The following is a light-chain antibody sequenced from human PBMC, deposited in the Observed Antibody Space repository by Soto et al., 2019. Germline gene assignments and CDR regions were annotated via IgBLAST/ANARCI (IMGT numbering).Light chain of an antibody. CDR2: EVT. CDR1: SSDVGGYNS. J-gene: IGLJ1*01. Sequence: QSALTQPASVSGSPGQSITISCTGTSSDVGGYNSVSWYQQHPGRAPKLLIYEVTNRPSGVSYRFSGSKSGNTASLTISGLQAEDEGDYYCTSFATGRIYVFGSGTKLTVL. V-gene: IGLV2-14*03. CDR3: TSFATGRIYV.